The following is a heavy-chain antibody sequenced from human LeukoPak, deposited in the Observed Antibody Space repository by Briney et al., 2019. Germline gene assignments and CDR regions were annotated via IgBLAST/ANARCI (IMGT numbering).Heavy chain of an antibody. CDR2: MNPNSGNT. CDR3: ARVYCSGGSCYLPFGY. D-gene: IGHD2-15*01. Sequence: ASVKVSCTASGYTFTSYDINWVRQATGQGLEWMGWMNPNSGNTGYAQKFQGRVTMTRNTSISTAYMELSSLRSEDTAVYYCARVYCSGGSCYLPFGYWGQGTLVTVSS. CDR1: GYTFTSYD. V-gene: IGHV1-8*01. J-gene: IGHJ4*02.